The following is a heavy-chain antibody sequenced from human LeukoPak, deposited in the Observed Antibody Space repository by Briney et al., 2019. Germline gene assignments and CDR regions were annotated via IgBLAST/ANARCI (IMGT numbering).Heavy chain of an antibody. CDR2: IIPVFGTA. CDR1: GATFTTYA. D-gene: IGHD2-2*01. J-gene: IGHJ4*02. CDR3: ARGYCSSTSCFLDY. V-gene: IGHV1-69*05. Sequence: SVNVSCKASGATFTTYAIIWVRQAPGQGLEWMGGIIPVFGTANYAQRFQGRVTISTDESTSTAYMELTSLRSEDTAVYYCARGYCSSTSCFLDYWGQGTLVTVSS.